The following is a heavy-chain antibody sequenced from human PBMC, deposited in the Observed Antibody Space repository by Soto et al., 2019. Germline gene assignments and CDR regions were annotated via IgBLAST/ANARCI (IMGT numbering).Heavy chain of an antibody. D-gene: IGHD3-22*01. J-gene: IGHJ5*02. CDR2: IYYSGST. CDR3: ARGSHYYYDSSGSGWFDP. Sequence: SETLSLTCTVSGGSISSGDYYWSWIRQPPGKGLEWIGYIYYSGSTYYNPSLKSRVTISVDTSKNQFSLKLSSVTAADTAVYYFARGSHYYYDSSGSGWFDPWGQGTLVTVSS. V-gene: IGHV4-30-4*01. CDR1: GGSISSGDYY.